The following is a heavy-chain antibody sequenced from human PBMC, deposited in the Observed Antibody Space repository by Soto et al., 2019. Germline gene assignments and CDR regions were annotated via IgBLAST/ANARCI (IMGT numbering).Heavy chain of an antibody. Sequence: QLQLQESGPGLVKPSETLSLTCTVSGGSISNRDYYWGWIRQPPGKGLEWIGSIYYSGSTYYNQSLKSRVTISVDTSKNQFSLKLRSVTAADTAVYYCARPDRLVNPKGAFDIWGQWTMVTVSS. CDR1: GGSISNRDYY. V-gene: IGHV4-39*01. J-gene: IGHJ3*02. D-gene: IGHD2-21*01. CDR2: IYYSGST. CDR3: ARPDRLVNPKGAFDI.